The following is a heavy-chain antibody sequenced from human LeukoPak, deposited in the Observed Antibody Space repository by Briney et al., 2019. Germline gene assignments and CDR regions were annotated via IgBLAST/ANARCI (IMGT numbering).Heavy chain of an antibody. Sequence: ASVNVSCKASGYTFTSYDINWVRQATGQGLEWMGWMNPNSGNTGYAQKFQGRVTITRNTSISTAYMELSSLRSEDTAVYYCARGKMAARRGSWFDPWGQGTQVTVSS. D-gene: IGHD6-6*01. J-gene: IGHJ5*02. V-gene: IGHV1-8*03. CDR2: MNPNSGNT. CDR1: GYTFTSYD. CDR3: ARGKMAARRGSWFDP.